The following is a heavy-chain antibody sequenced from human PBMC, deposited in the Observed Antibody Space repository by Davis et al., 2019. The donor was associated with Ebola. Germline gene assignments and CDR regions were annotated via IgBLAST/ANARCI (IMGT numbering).Heavy chain of an antibody. CDR2: ISIYNGNT. Sequence: ASVKVSCKASGYTFTSYDINWVRQATGQGLEWMGWISIYNGNTHYIQKFQGRVTMTTDTSTSTAYMELRDLRSDDTALYYCARGAQWLGMPFDYWGQGTLVTVSS. CDR3: ARGAQWLGMPFDY. CDR1: GYTFTSYD. V-gene: IGHV1-18*01. J-gene: IGHJ4*02. D-gene: IGHD6-19*01.